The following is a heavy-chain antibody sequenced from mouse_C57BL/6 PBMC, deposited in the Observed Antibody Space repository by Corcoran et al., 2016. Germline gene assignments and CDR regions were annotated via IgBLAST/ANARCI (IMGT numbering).Heavy chain of an antibody. V-gene: IGHV9-3*01. CDR3: ASGPYSNYWYFDV. CDR1: GYTFTTYG. D-gene: IGHD2-5*01. J-gene: IGHJ1*03. Sequence: QIQLVQSGPELKKPGETVKISCKASGYTFTTYGMSGVKQAPGKGVKWMGWINTYSGVPTYDDDFKGRFTFSLETSASTACLQNKNLKNEDSATYFCASGPYSNYWYFDVWGTGTTVTVSS. CDR2: INTYSGVP.